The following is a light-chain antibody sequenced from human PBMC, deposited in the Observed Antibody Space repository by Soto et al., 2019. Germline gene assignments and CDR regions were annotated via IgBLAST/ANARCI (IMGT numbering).Light chain of an antibody. J-gene: IGKJ1*01. CDR2: DAS. CDR1: QNISVW. Sequence: DIQMTQSPSTLSASVGDGVTITCRASQNISVWLAWYQQRPGKAPKFLIYDASSLETGVPSRFSGSGSGTEFTLTIRSLQPDDFATYYCQQYRGWPRTFGQGTKVEIK. CDR3: QQYRGWPRT. V-gene: IGKV1-5*01.